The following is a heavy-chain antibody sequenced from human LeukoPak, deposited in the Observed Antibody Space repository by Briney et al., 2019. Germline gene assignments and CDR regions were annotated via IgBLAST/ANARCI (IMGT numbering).Heavy chain of an antibody. CDR2: ISGGGGST. V-gene: IGHV3-23*01. J-gene: IGHJ3*02. CDR1: GFTFSSYS. CDR3: AKRAYYDFWGAFDI. Sequence: GGSLRLSCAASGFTFSSYSMNWVRQAPGKGLEWVSAISGGGGSTYYADSVKGRFTISRDNSKNTLYLQMNSLRAEDTAVYYCAKRAYYDFWGAFDIWGQGTMVTVSS. D-gene: IGHD3-3*01.